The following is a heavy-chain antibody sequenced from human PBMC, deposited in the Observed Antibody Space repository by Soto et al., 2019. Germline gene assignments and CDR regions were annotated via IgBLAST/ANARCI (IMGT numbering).Heavy chain of an antibody. J-gene: IGHJ5*02. CDR1: GYTFTSYD. CDR2: MNPNSGNT. V-gene: IGHV1-8*01. D-gene: IGHD3-9*01. CDR3: GRVIHYDILAGYYTGVGWFDP. Sequence: QVQLVQSGAEVKKPGASVKVSCKASGYTFTSYDINWVRQATGQGLEWMGWMNPNSGNTGYAQKFQGRVTMTRNTSTSTAYMELSSRRSEDTAVYYCGRVIHYDILAGYYTGVGWFDPWGQGTLVTVSS.